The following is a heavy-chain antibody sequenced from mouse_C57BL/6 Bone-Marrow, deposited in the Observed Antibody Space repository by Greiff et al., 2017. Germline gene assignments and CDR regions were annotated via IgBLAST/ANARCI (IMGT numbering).Heavy chain of an antibody. Sequence: QVQLKQSGAELARPGASVKLSCKASGYTITSYGISWVKQRTGQGLEWIGEIYPRSGNTYYNEKFKGKATLTADKSSSTAYMELRSLTSEDSAVYFCARWEFYDWYFDVWGTGTTVTVSS. V-gene: IGHV1-81*01. CDR2: IYPRSGNT. J-gene: IGHJ1*03. CDR1: GYTITSYG. D-gene: IGHD2-12*01. CDR3: ARWEFYDWYFDV.